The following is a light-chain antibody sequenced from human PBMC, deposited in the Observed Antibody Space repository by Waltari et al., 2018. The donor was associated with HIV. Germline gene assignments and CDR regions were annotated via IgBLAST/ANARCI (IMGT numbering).Light chain of an antibody. CDR3: CSYAGIL. J-gene: IGLJ2*01. CDR2: EGS. V-gene: IGLV2-23*01. CDR1: SSAVGRYNV. Sequence: QSALTQPASVSGSPGQSTTIPCTGTSSAVGRYNVVSWYQQHPRKAPKLMLYEGSKRPPGVSNRFSGSKSGNTASLTISGLQAEDEADYYCCSYAGILFGGGTKLTVL.